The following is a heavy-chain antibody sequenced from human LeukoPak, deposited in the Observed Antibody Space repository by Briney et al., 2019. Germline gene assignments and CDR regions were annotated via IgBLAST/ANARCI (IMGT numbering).Heavy chain of an antibody. D-gene: IGHD3-10*01. CDR3: ATLQPLWFGELSRGFDY. V-gene: IGHV1-2*02. Sequence: GASVKVSCKASGYTFTGYYMHWVRQAPGQGLEWMGWINPNSGGTNYAQKFQGRVTMTRDTSISTAYMELSRLRSDDTAVYYCATLQPLWFGELSRGFDYWGQGTLVTVSS. CDR2: INPNSGGT. CDR1: GYTFTGYY. J-gene: IGHJ4*02.